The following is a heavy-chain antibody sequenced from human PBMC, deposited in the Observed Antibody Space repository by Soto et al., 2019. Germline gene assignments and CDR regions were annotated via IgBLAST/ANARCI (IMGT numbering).Heavy chain of an antibody. V-gene: IGHV4-34*01. CDR2: INHSGGT. J-gene: IGHJ4*02. D-gene: IGHD3-22*01. CDR3: ARGSVDTVDSRGFYEY. Sequence: ETLSLTCAVYGGSFSAYYWSWIRQPPGKGLEWIGEINHSGGTSYNPSLKSRVTISVDTSKSQFSLKLTSVTAADRAVYYCARGSVDTVDSRGFYEYWGQGTPVTVSS. CDR1: GGSFSAYY.